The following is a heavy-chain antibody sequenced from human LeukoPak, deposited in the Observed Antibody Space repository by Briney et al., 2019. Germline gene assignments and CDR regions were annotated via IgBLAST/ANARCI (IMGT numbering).Heavy chain of an antibody. J-gene: IGHJ4*02. V-gene: IGHV3-48*01. Sequence: GGSLRLSCAASGFTFSSHNMKWVRQAPGKGLEWISYLSSSGSTIYYEDSVQGRFTISRDNAKKSLYLQMDSLRAEDTAVYYCARANGWYLRNYFDYWGQGILVTVSS. D-gene: IGHD6-19*01. CDR2: LSSSGSTI. CDR3: ARANGWYLRNYFDY. CDR1: GFTFSSHN.